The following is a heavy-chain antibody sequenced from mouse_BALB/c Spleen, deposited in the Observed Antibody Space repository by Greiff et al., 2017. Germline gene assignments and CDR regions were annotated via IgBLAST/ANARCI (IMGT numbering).Heavy chain of an antibody. D-gene: IGHD2-4*01. V-gene: IGHV5-9-4*01. CDR3: ARNYDYDAGYAMDY. CDR2: ISSGGSYT. Sequence: EVKVVESGGGLVKPGGSLKLSCAASGFTFSSYAMSWVRQSPEKRLEWVAEISSGGSYTYYPDTVTGRFTISRDNAKNTLYLEMSSLRSEDTAMYYCARNYDYDAGYAMDYWGQGTSVTVSS. CDR1: GFTFSSYA. J-gene: IGHJ4*01.